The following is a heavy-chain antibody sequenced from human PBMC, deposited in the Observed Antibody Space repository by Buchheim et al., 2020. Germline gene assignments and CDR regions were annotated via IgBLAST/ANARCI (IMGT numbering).Heavy chain of an antibody. Sequence: QVQLVESGGGVVQPGRSLRLSCAASGFTFSSYGMHWVRQAPGKGLEWVAFIRYDGSNKYYADSVKGRFTISRDNSKNTLYLQMNSLRAEDTAVYYCAKDLSSSARDYYYYYGMDVCGQGTT. CDR3: AKDLSSSARDYYYYYGMDV. V-gene: IGHV3-30*02. D-gene: IGHD6-6*01. CDR1: GFTFSSYG. J-gene: IGHJ6*02. CDR2: IRYDGSNK.